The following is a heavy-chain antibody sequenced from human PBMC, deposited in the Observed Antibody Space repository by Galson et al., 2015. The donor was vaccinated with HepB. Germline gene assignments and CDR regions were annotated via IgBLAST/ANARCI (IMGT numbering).Heavy chain of an antibody. V-gene: IGHV3-30*04. D-gene: IGHD3-10*01. Sequence: SLRLSCAASGFTFSTYAMTWVRQAPGKGLEWVAVISYDGYHEFHADSVKGRFTISRDNFKKTLYLQMDSLRVDDTAVYYCSGYGSGSYYNGEGYYGMDVWGQGTTVTVSS. J-gene: IGHJ6*02. CDR2: ISYDGYHE. CDR1: GFTFSTYA. CDR3: SGYGSGSYYNGEGYYGMDV.